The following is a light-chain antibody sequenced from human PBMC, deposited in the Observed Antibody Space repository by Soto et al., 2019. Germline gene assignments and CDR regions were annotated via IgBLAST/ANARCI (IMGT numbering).Light chain of an antibody. V-gene: IGKV3-20*01. CDR3: QHYGNSPT. Sequence: DIVLTQSPGTLSLSPGERATLSCRASQSGSSTYLAWYQQKPGQAPGLLIYDASRRATGVPDRFSGSGSGTDFTLTISRLEPEDFAVYWCQHYGNSPTFGQGTKVDIK. CDR1: QSGSSTY. CDR2: DAS. J-gene: IGKJ1*01.